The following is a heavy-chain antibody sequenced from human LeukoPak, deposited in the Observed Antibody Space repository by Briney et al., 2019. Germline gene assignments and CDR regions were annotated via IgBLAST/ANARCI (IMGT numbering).Heavy chain of an antibody. V-gene: IGHV4-59*07. J-gene: IGHJ5*02. D-gene: IGHD3-16*01. CDR2: IYYSGST. CDR3: ARSTIGGYSARFDP. CDR1: GGPIRRYY. Sequence: SDTLALTCTVSGGPIRRYYWIWIRQPPGKGLESIVDIYYSGSTNYNPSLNTRVTISVDSSKNQFSMKLSSVTDADTAEYYCARSTIGGYSARFDPWGQGTLVTVSS.